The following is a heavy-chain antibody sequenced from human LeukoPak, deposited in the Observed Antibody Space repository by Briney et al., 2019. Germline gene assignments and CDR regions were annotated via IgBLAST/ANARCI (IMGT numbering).Heavy chain of an antibody. Sequence: SETLSLTCTVSGGSIRSYYWSWIRQPAAKGLEWIGRIYTSGSTNYNPSLKSRVTMSVDTSKNQFSPKLTSVPPADPAVSHCARGVTTVSSNWFDPGGQGTLVTASS. CDR2: IYTSGST. J-gene: IGHJ5*02. D-gene: IGHD4-17*01. CDR3: ARGVTTVSSNWFDP. V-gene: IGHV4-4*07. CDR1: GGSIRSYY.